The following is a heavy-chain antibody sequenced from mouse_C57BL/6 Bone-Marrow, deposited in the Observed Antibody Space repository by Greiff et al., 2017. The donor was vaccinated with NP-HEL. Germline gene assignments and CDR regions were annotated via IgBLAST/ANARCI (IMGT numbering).Heavy chain of an antibody. CDR3: ARGNLAWFAY. V-gene: IGHV1-55*01. Sequence: QVQLQQPGAELVKPGASVKMSCKASGYTFTSYWITWVKRRPGQGLEWIGDIYPGSGSTNYNEKFKGKATLTVDTSSSTAYMQLSSLTSEDSAVYYCARGNLAWFAYWGQGTLVTVSA. J-gene: IGHJ3*01. CDR1: GYTFTSYW. CDR2: IYPGSGST. D-gene: IGHD2-1*01.